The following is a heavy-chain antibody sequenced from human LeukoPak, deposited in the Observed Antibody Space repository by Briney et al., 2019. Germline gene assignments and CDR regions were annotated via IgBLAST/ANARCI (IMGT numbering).Heavy chain of an antibody. CDR1: GFTFRNYD. Sequence: GGSLRLPCVASGFTFRNYDMGWVRQTPGKGLEWVSNIASGGGTPFYADYVQGRFTISRDNAKNSLYLQMNTLRDEDTAVYYCAAYGGSTRGSFDYWGQGTLVTVSS. CDR3: AAYGGSTRGSFDY. V-gene: IGHV3-48*02. CDR2: IASGGGTP. D-gene: IGHD4-23*01. J-gene: IGHJ4*02.